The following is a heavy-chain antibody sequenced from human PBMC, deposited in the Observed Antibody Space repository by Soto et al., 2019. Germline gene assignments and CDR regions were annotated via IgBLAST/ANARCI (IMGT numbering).Heavy chain of an antibody. V-gene: IGHV4-30-2*01. J-gene: IGHJ4*02. CDR2: LYHSGST. CDR1: GGSISSGGYS. D-gene: IGHD6-6*01. CDR3: ARERQLVGYFDY. Sequence: QLQLQESGSGLVKPSQTLSLTCAVSGGSISSGGYSWTWIRQPPGKGLEWSGSLYHSGSTFYNPSLKRGVTISVDRSKNQFYPKRRSVTAADTAVYYCARERQLVGYFDYWGQGTLVTVSS.